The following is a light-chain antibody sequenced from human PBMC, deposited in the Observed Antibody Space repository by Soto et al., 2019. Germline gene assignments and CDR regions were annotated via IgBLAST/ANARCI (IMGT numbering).Light chain of an antibody. J-gene: IGKJ4*01. CDR3: QQYNSWPLT. Sequence: ETVMTQSPATLSMSPGERATLSCRASQSLNSDLAWYQQKPGQAPRLLIYGASTRATGIPGRFSGSGSGTEFTLTIRRLQSEDFAVYYCQQYNSWPLTFGGGTKVDIK. CDR2: GAS. CDR1: QSLNSD. V-gene: IGKV3-15*01.